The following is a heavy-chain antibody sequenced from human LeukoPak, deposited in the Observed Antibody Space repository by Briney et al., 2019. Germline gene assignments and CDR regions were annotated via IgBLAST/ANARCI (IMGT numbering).Heavy chain of an antibody. CDR1: GYTFTGYG. D-gene: IGHD3-10*01. CDR3: ARGGVPLWFGDWFDP. J-gene: IGHJ5*02. V-gene: IGHV1-18*04. Sequence: ASVKVSCKASGYTFTGYGISWVRQAPGQGLEWMGWISAYNGNTNYAQKLQGRVTMTTDTSTSTAYMELRSLRSDDTAVYYCARGGVPLWFGDWFDPWGQGTLVTVSS. CDR2: ISAYNGNT.